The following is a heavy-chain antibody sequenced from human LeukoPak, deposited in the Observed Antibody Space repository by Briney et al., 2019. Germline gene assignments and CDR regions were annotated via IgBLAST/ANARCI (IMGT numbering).Heavy chain of an antibody. D-gene: IGHD2-2*01. CDR3: ARYCSSTSCYPFP. CDR2: MNPNSGNT. V-gene: IGHV1-8*01. CDR1: GYTFTSYD. Sequence: ASAKVSCKASGYTFTSYDINWVRQATGQGLEWMGWMNPNSGNTGYAQNLQGRVTMTRNTSISTAYMELSSLRSEDTAVYYCARYCSSTSCYPFPWGQETLVTVSS. J-gene: IGHJ5*02.